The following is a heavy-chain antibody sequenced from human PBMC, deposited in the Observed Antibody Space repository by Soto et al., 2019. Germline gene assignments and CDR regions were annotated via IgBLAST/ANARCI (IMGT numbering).Heavy chain of an antibody. V-gene: IGHV3-23*01. CDR3: AKDLYYSSYPPYYFDF. CDR2: ISGSGGST. J-gene: IGHJ4*02. D-gene: IGHD4-4*01. CDR1: GFTFSSYA. Sequence: EVHLLESGGGLVQPGGSLRLSCAASGFTFSSYAMGWVRQAPGKGLEWVSAISGSGGSTYYADSVKGRFTISRDNSENTLYLQMNSLRAEDTAVYYCAKDLYYSSYPPYYFDFWGQGTLVTVSS.